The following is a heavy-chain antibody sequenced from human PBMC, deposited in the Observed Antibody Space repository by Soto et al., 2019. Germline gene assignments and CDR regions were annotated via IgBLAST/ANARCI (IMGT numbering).Heavy chain of an antibody. V-gene: IGHV3-30*18. J-gene: IGHJ3*02. D-gene: IGHD3-22*01. CDR1: GFTFSSYG. CDR2: ISYDGSNK. CDR3: AKGLPYDKRNNDAFDI. Sequence: QVQLVESGGGVVQPGRSLRLSCAASGFTFSSYGMHWVRQAPGKGLEWVAVISYDGSNKYYADSVKGRFTISRDNSKNTLYLQMNSLRAEDTAVYYCAKGLPYDKRNNDAFDIWGQGTMVTVSS.